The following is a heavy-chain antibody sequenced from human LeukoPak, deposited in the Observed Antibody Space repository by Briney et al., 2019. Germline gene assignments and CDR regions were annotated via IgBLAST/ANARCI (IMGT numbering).Heavy chain of an antibody. CDR2: IYTCGST. CDR1: GGSISSGSYY. J-gene: IGHJ4*02. V-gene: IGHV4-61*02. D-gene: IGHD6-13*01. Sequence: SQTLSLTCTVSGGSISSGSYYWSWIRQPAGKGLEWIGRIYTCGSTSYNPSLKSRVTISVDTSKNQFSLKLSSVTAADTAVYYCARARIRSWSFDYWGQGTLVTVFS. CDR3: ARARIRSWSFDY.